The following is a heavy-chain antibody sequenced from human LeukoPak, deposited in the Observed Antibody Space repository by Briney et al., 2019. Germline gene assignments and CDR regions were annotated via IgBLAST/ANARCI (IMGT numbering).Heavy chain of an antibody. Sequence: SETLSLTCTVSGGSTSSSSYYWGWIRQPPGKGLVWIGRIYYSGTTYYNTSLKSRVTISVATSKNQLSLKVSSVTAADTAVYYCARLHRSAGPSDYWGQGTLGTVSS. CDR2: IYYSGTT. D-gene: IGHD3-3*01. V-gene: IGHV4-39*01. CDR1: GGSTSSSSYY. CDR3: ARLHRSAGPSDY. J-gene: IGHJ4*02.